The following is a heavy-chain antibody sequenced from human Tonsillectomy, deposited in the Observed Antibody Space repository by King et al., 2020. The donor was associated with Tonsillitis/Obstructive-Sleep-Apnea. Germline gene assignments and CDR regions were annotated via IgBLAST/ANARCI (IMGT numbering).Heavy chain of an antibody. V-gene: IGHV4-39*01. Sequence: LQLQESGPGLVKPSETLSLTCTVSGGSISSSSYYWGWIRQPPGKGLEWIGSIHYSGSTYYNPSPRSRVTISVDTSKNQFSLKLSSVTAADTAVYYCARLHYDILTGYPQFDYWGQGTLVTVSS. CDR1: GGSISSSSYY. J-gene: IGHJ4*02. CDR2: IHYSGST. D-gene: IGHD3-9*01. CDR3: ARLHYDILTGYPQFDY.